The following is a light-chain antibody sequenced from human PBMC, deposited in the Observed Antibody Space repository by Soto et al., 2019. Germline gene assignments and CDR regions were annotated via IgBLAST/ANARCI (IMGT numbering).Light chain of an antibody. J-gene: IGKJ2*01. Sequence: DIVMTQSPDSLAVSLGERATINCKSSQSILYSSNNKNYLAWYQQKPGHPPKQLIYWASTRESGVPDRFSGSGSGTDFTLTISSLQAEDVAVYYCQQYYSTPHTFGQGTKLEIK. CDR2: WAS. V-gene: IGKV4-1*01. CDR1: QSILYSSNNKNY. CDR3: QQYYSTPHT.